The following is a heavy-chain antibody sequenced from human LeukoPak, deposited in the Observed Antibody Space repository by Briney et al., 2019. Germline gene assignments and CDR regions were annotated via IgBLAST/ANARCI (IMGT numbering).Heavy chain of an antibody. CDR2: INPNSGGT. V-gene: IGHV1-2*06. CDR1: GYTFTGYY. D-gene: IGHD4-17*01. J-gene: IGHJ4*02. CDR3: ARDLYGDYFMGY. Sequence: ASVKVSCKASGYTFTGYYMHWVRQAPGQGLEWMGRINPNSGGTNYAQKFQGRVTMTRDTSISTAYMVLSRLRSVDTAVYYCARDLYGDYFMGYWGQGTLVTVSS.